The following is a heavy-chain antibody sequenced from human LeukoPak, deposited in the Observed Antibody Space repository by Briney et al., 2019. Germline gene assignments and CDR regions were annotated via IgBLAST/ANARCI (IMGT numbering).Heavy chain of an antibody. V-gene: IGHV3-64D*09. CDR1: GSPFSSYA. Sequence: GGSLRLSCSASGSPFSSYAMHWVRQAPGKGLEYVSAISDSGGSTYYADSVKGRFTISRDNSKNTLYLQMSSLRAEDTAVYFCVRGYSFGPYGMDVWGQGTTVTVSS. CDR2: ISDSGGST. CDR3: VRGYSFGPYGMDV. D-gene: IGHD2-15*01. J-gene: IGHJ6*02.